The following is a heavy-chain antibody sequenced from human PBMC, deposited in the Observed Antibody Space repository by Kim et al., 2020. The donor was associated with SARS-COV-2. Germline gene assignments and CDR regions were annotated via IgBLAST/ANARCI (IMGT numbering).Heavy chain of an antibody. CDR1: GFTFSNAW. CDR3: TTRLAYYYDSSGYRWFDP. CDR2: IKSKTDGGTT. Sequence: GGSLRLSCAASGFTFSNAWMSWVRQAPGKGLEWVGRIKSKTDGGTTDYAAPVKGRFTISRDDSKNTLYLQMNSLKTEDTAVYYCTTRLAYYYDSSGYRWFDPWGQGTLVTVSS. J-gene: IGHJ5*02. D-gene: IGHD3-22*01. V-gene: IGHV3-15*01.